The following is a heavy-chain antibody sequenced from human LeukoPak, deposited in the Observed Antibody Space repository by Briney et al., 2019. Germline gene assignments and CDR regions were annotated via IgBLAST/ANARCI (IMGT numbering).Heavy chain of an antibody. J-gene: IGHJ4*02. CDR3: AKGKYSSGGVPDY. Sequence: GGSLRLSCVASEFTFSSHAMNWVHQAPGKGLEWVSSISGGGESTYYADSVKGRFTVSRDNSKNTLYLQINSLRGEDTAVYYCAKGKYSSGGVPDYWGQGTLVTVSS. V-gene: IGHV3-23*01. D-gene: IGHD6-19*01. CDR1: EFTFSSHA. CDR2: ISGGGEST.